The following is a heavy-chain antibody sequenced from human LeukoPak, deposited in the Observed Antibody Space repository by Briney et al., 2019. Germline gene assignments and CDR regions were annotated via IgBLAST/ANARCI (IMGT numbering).Heavy chain of an antibody. J-gene: IGHJ4*02. CDR3: ARQGKEVGAPYYFDY. CDR2: IYTSGST. V-gene: IGHV4-4*07. CDR1: GGSISSYY. D-gene: IGHD1-26*01. Sequence: SETLSLTCTVSGGSISSYYWSWIRQPAGKGLEWIGRIYTSGSTNYNPSLKSRVTMSVDTSKNQFSLKLSSVTAAGTAVYYCARQGKEVGAPYYFDYWGQGTLVTVSS.